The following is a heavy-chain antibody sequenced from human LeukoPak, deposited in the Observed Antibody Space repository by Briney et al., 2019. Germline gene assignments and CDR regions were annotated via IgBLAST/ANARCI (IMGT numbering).Heavy chain of an antibody. Sequence: GTSLRLSCAASGFTFISYAIHWVRQAPGKGLEWVAVISFHGTDTFYADSVKGRFTISRDNSKNTLYLQMSSLRGDDTAVYYCARHDSGYSGYGFFDYWGQGTLVTVSS. D-gene: IGHD5-12*01. CDR3: ARHDSGYSGYGFFDY. J-gene: IGHJ4*02. CDR2: ISFHGTDT. V-gene: IGHV3-30*04. CDR1: GFTFISYA.